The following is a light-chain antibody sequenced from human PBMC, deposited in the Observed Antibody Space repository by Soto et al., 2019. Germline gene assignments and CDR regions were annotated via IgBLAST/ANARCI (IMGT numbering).Light chain of an antibody. J-gene: IGKJ1*01. CDR3: QQSYITPPT. CDR1: QTINTY. Sequence: DIQMTQSPSSLSASVGDRVTITCRASQTINTYLNWYQQTPGKAPKLLIYAAFSLQSGVPSRFSGSGSGTDFTLTISSLHPEDSATYFFQQSYITPPTFGPGTKVEI. V-gene: IGKV1-39*01. CDR2: AAF.